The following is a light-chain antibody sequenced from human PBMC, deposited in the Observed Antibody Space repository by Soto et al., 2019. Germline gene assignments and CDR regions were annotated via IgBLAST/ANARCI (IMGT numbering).Light chain of an antibody. CDR1: ESVVSN. CDR3: QQYNDWTPT. V-gene: IGKV3-15*01. J-gene: IGKJ1*01. Sequence: EIVFTQSPGTLSLSPGERATLSCRATESVVSNYLAWYQLKPGQAPRLLIYGASPRETGIPARFSGSGAGTEFTRSIGSLKYEDFAVDYCQQYNDWTPTFGQGTKVDIK. CDR2: GAS.